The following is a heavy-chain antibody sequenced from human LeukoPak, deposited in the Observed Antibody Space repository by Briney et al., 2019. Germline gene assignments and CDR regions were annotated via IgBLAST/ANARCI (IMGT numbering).Heavy chain of an antibody. D-gene: IGHD6-13*01. CDR2: VQISENN. J-gene: IGHJ4*02. V-gene: IGHV4-4*07. CDR3: AREAVAAGTRWFDY. CDR1: GGYNSDYY. Sequence: PSETLSLTCTVSGGYNSDYYWTWIRQSAGRGLEWIGRVQISENNNYNPSLKSRVTLSLDTSKNQFSLKLTSVTAADTAIYYCAREAVAAGTRWFDYWGQGSLVTVSS.